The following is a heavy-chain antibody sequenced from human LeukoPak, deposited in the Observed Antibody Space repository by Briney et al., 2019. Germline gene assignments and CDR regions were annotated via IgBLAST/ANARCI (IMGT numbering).Heavy chain of an antibody. Sequence: GGSLRLSCAASGFTFSSYSMNWVRQAPGKGLEWVSSISSSSSYIYYADSVKGRFTIFRDNAKNSLYLQMNSLRAEDTAVYYCARSQSIAAASYWGQGTLVTVSS. CDR2: ISSSSSYI. CDR3: ARSQSIAAASY. V-gene: IGHV3-21*01. CDR1: GFTFSSYS. J-gene: IGHJ4*02. D-gene: IGHD6-13*01.